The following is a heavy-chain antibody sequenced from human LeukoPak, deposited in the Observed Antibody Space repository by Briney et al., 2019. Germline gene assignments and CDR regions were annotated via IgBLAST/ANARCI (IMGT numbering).Heavy chain of an antibody. CDR2: IYHSGST. CDR1: GYSISSGYY. J-gene: IGHJ4*02. V-gene: IGHV4-38-2*02. CDR3: ARDVVQLWLRSYYYFDY. Sequence: SETLSLTCTVSGYSISSGYYWGWIRQPPGKGLEWIGSIYHSGSTYYNPSLKSRVTISVDTSKNQFSLKLSSVTAADTAVYYCARDVVQLWLRSYYYFDYWGQGTLVTVSS. D-gene: IGHD5-18*01.